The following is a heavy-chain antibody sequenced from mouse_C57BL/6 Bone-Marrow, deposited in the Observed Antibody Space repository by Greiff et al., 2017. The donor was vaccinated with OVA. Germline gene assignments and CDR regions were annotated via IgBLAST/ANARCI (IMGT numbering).Heavy chain of an antibody. CDR1: GYTFTDHT. CDR2: IYPRDGST. V-gene: IGHV1-78*01. Sequence: QVQLQQSDAELVKPGASVKISCKVSGYTFTDHTIHWMKQRPEQGLEWIGYIYPRDGSTKYNEKFKGKATLTADKSSSTAYMQLNSLTSEDSAVYFWARRRSFRWLVRKAWFAYWGQGTLVTVSA. D-gene: IGHD2-3*01. CDR3: ARRRSFRWLVRKAWFAY. J-gene: IGHJ3*01.